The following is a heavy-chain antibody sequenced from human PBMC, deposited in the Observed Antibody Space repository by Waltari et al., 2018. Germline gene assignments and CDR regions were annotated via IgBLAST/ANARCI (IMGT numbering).Heavy chain of an antibody. D-gene: IGHD5-12*01. CDR3: ATYIGASVGTAAFDV. CDR2: MSYSGAT. Sequence: QLQLQESGPGLVKPSETLSLTCSVSGVSITSTSHYWGWIRQPPGQGLEWIGTMSYSGATYSSPSLKGRVTISRDTSKNQLSLKLGSVTAADTAVYYCATYIGASVGTAAFDVWGQGTMVTVSS. V-gene: IGHV4-39*01. J-gene: IGHJ3*01. CDR1: GVSITSTSHY.